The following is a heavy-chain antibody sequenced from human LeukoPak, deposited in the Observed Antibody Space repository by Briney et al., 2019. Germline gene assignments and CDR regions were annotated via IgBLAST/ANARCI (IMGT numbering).Heavy chain of an antibody. J-gene: IGHJ6*03. CDR2: IYPGDSDT. CDR1: GYSFTSYW. CDR3: ARHIRYSSSPLYYYYYYMDV. V-gene: IGHV5-51*01. D-gene: IGHD6-6*01. Sequence: GESLKISCTGSGYSFTSYWIGWVRQMPGKGLEWMGIIYPGDSDTRYSPSFQGQVTISADKSISTAYLQWSSLKASDTAMYYCARHIRYSSSPLYYYYYYMDVWGKGTTVTVSS.